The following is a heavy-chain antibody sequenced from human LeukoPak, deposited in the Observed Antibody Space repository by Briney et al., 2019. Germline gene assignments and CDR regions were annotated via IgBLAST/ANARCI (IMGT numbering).Heavy chain of an antibody. CDR3: ARSLAYYDFWSGNSVFYYYYMDV. Sequence: SETLSLTCTVSLGSISSYYWSWIRQPAGKGLEWIGRIYTSGSTNYNPSLKSRVTMSVDTSKNQFSLKLSSVTAADTAVYYCARSLAYYDFWSGNSVFYYYYMDVWGKGTTVTVSS. CDR1: LGSISSYY. V-gene: IGHV4-4*07. D-gene: IGHD3-3*01. J-gene: IGHJ6*03. CDR2: IYTSGST.